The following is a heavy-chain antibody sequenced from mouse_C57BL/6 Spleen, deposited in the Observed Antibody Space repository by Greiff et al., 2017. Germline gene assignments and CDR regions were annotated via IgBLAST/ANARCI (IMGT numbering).Heavy chain of an antibody. V-gene: IGHV1-18*01. CDR3: ARSNYGFDY. CDR1: GYTFTDYN. Sequence: VQLKESGPELVKPGASVKIPCKASGYTFTDYNMDWVKQSHGKSLEWIGDINPNNGGTIYNQKFKGKATLTVDKSSSTAYMELRSLTSEDTAVYYCARSNYGFDYWGQGTTLTVSS. J-gene: IGHJ2*01. CDR2: INPNNGGT. D-gene: IGHD1-1*01.